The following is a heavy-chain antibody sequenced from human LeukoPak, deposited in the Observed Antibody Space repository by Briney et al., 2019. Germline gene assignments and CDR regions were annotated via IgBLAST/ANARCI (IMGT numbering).Heavy chain of an antibody. CDR1: GFTFSGSA. CDR2: IRSKANSYAA. CDR3: AKGEGWHQPYYYYMDV. V-gene: IGHV3-73*01. Sequence: PGGSLRLSCAASGFTFSGSAMHWVRQASGKGLEWVGRIRSKANSYAAAYAASAKGRFTISRDDSKNTAYLQMNSLRAEDTAVYYCAKGEGWHQPYYYYMDVWGKGTTVTISS. J-gene: IGHJ6*03. D-gene: IGHD2-2*01.